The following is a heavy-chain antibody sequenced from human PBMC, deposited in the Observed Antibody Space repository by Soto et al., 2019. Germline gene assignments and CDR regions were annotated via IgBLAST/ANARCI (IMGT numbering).Heavy chain of an antibody. CDR1: GFTFSSYA. V-gene: IGHV3-30-3*01. CDR3: ARWYSLNGMDV. CDR2: ISYDGSNK. Sequence: GGSLRLSCAASGFTFSSYAMSWVRQAPGKGLEWVAVISYDGSNKYYADSVKGRFTISRDNSKNTLYLQMNSLRAEDTAVYYCARWYSLNGMDVWGQGTTVTVSS. J-gene: IGHJ6*02. D-gene: IGHD2-21*01.